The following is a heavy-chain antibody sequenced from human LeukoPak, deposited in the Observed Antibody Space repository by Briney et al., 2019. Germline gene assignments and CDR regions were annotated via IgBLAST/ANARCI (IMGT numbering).Heavy chain of an antibody. V-gene: IGHV5-51*01. CDR3: ARRGSEAYYDFWSGYLPWFDP. CDR2: IYPGDSDA. CDR1: GYSFTSYW. J-gene: IGHJ5*02. Sequence: GKSLKISCKGSGYSFTSYWIGWVRQMPGKGLEWMGIIYPGDSDARYSPSFQGQVTISADKSISTAYLQWSSLKASDTAMYYCARRGSEAYYDFWSGYLPWFDPWGQGTLVTVSS. D-gene: IGHD3-3*01.